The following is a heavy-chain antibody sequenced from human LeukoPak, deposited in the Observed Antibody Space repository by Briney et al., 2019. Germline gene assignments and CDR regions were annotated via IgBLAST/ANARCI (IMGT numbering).Heavy chain of an antibody. Sequence: PGGSLRLSCAASGFTFDDYGMSWVRQAPGKGLEGVSGINWNGGSTVYADSVKGRFTISRDNAKNSLYLQMNSLRAEDTALYYCAREAYCSGGSCYFDYWGQGTLVTVSS. V-gene: IGHV3-20*04. D-gene: IGHD2-15*01. CDR1: GFTFDDYG. J-gene: IGHJ4*02. CDR2: INWNGGST. CDR3: AREAYCSGGSCYFDY.